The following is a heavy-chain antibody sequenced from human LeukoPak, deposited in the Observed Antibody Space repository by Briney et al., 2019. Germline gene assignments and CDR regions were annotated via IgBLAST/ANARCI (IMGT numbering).Heavy chain of an antibody. CDR3: AYAFDY. D-gene: IGHD2-8*01. CDR2: INTDGSNT. Sequence: GGSLRLSCTASGFTFSSYWMHWVRQAPGKGLVWVSRINTDGSNTRNADSVKGRFTISRDDSKNTLYLQMNSLRADDTAIYHCAYAFDYWGQGTLVTVSS. J-gene: IGHJ4*02. CDR1: GFTFSSYW. V-gene: IGHV3-74*01.